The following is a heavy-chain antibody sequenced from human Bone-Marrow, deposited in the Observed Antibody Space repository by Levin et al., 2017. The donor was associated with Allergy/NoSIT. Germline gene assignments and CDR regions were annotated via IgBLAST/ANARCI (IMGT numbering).Heavy chain of an antibody. V-gene: IGHV3-33*01. Sequence: GESLKISCAASGFTFSNYGMLWVRQAPGKGLECVAVVWFDGGNIFYADSVKGRFTISKDNSKNTLYLEMNSLRAEDTALYFCGRLSGSYQRYASPIDYWGQGTLVTVSP. CDR1: GFTFSNYG. J-gene: IGHJ4*02. CDR2: VWFDGGNI. D-gene: IGHD1-26*01. CDR3: GRLSGSYQRYASPIDY.